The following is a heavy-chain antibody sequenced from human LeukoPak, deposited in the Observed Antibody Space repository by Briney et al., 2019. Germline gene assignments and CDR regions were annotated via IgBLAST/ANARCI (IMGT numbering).Heavy chain of an antibody. Sequence: GGSLRLSCAASGLTFSDYYMSWIRQAPGKGLEWVSYISSSSSYTNYADSVKGRFTISRDNAKNSLYLQMNSLRAEDTAVYYCARDIAVAGTDYYGMGVWGKGTTVTVSS. CDR3: ARDIAVAGTDYYGMGV. CDR2: ISSSSSYT. J-gene: IGHJ6*04. V-gene: IGHV3-11*06. CDR1: GLTFSDYY. D-gene: IGHD6-19*01.